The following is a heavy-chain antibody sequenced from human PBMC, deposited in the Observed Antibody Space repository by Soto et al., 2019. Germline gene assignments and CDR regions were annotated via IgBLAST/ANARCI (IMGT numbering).Heavy chain of an antibody. J-gene: IGHJ5*02. CDR2: IYYSGST. Sequence: NPSETLSLTCTVSGGSISSGGYYWSWIRQHPGKGLEWIGYIYYSGSTYYNPSLKSRVTISVDTSKNQFSLKLSSVTAADTAVYYCARDRNQGGTADVWFDPWGQGTLVTVSS. V-gene: IGHV4-31*03. CDR3: ARDRNQGGTADVWFDP. CDR1: GGSISSGGYY. D-gene: IGHD1-26*01.